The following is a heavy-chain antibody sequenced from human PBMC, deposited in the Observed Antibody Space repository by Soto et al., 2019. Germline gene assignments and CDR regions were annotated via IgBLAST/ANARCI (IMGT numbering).Heavy chain of an antibody. V-gene: IGHV3-23*01. CDR3: AKDRQWELLGGAEYFQH. D-gene: IGHD1-26*01. CDR1: GFTFSSYA. Sequence: GGSLRLSCAASGFTFSSYAMSWVRQAPGKGLEWVSAISGSGGSTYYADSVKGRFTISRDNSKNTLYLQMNSLRAEDTAVYYCAKDRQWELLGGAEYFQHWGQGTLVTVSS. CDR2: ISGSGGST. J-gene: IGHJ1*01.